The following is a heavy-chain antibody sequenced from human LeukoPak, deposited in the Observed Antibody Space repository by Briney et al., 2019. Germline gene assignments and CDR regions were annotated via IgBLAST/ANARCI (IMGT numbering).Heavy chain of an antibody. CDR2: ISGSGGGT. J-gene: IGHJ4*02. V-gene: IGHV3-23*01. CDR3: AKDGGSYTYFDF. CDR1: GFTFSTYA. D-gene: IGHD1-26*01. Sequence: GGSLRLSCAASGFTFSTYAMSWVRQAAGKGLEWVSLISGSGGGTYYADSVKGRFTISRDNSKNTLYLQLNSLRAEDTAVYYCAKDGGSYTYFDFWGQGTLVTVSS.